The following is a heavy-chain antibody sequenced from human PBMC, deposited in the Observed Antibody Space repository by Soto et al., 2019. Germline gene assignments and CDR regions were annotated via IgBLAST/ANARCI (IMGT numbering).Heavy chain of an antibody. CDR3: TTGYCGGDCPFWSYYYYGMDV. CDR1: GFTFSNAW. J-gene: IGHJ6*02. V-gene: IGHV3-15*07. CDR2: IKSKTDGGTT. D-gene: IGHD2-21*02. Sequence: GGSLRLSCAASGFTFSNAWVNWVRQAPGKGLEWVGRIKSKTDGGTTDYAAPVKGRFTISRDDSKNTLYLQMNSLKTEDTDVYYCTTGYCGGDCPFWSYYYYGMDVWGQGTTVTVS.